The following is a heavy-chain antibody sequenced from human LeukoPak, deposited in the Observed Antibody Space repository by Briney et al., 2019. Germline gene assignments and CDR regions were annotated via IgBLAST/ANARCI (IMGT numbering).Heavy chain of an antibody. J-gene: IGHJ6*03. Sequence: GGSLRLSCAASGFTFSSYEMNWVRQAPGKGLEWVSYISSSGSTIYYADSVKGRFTISRDNAKNSLYLQMNSLRAEDTAVYYCARGFRIAAASDYYYYYYMDVWGKGTTVTISS. D-gene: IGHD6-25*01. V-gene: IGHV3-48*03. CDR1: GFTFSSYE. CDR2: ISSSGSTI. CDR3: ARGFRIAAASDYYYYYYMDV.